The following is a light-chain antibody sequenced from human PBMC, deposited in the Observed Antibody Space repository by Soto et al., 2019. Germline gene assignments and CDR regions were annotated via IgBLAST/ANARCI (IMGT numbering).Light chain of an antibody. J-gene: IGKJ1*01. V-gene: IGKV3-20*01. CDR2: GAS. CDR3: QQYGNSPWT. Sequence: EIVLTQSPGTLSLFPGDRATLSCRASQSVSSSYLSWYQQKPGQAPRVLIYGASTRATGIPDRFSGSGSGTDFTLTISRLAPEDFAVYYCQQYGNSPWTFGQGTKVEIK. CDR1: QSVSSSY.